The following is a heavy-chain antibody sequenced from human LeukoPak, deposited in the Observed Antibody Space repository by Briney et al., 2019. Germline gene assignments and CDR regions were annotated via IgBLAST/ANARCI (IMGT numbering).Heavy chain of an antibody. CDR1: GFTCSNYA. CDR3: AKDHRLFGSGNFDY. D-gene: IGHD3-10*01. V-gene: IGHV3-23*01. CDR2: ISRSGGST. Sequence: GGSLRLSSAASGFTCSNYAMSWVRQAPGKGLEWVSAISRSGGSTYYADSVKGRFTISRDNSKNTLYLQMNSLRAEDTAVYYCAKDHRLFGSGNFDYWGQGTLVTVSS. J-gene: IGHJ4*02.